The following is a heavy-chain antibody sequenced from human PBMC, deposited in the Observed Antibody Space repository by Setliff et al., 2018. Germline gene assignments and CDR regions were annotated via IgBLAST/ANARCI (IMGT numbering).Heavy chain of an antibody. CDR2: IKHDGSEQ. D-gene: IGHD6-25*01. J-gene: IGHJ4*02. CDR3: ARVGYSSGLFDY. Sequence: PGGSLRLSCATSGFTLSSFWMSWVRQAPGKGLEWVANIKHDGSEQYYVDSVKGRFTTSRDNAKNSLFLQMNSLRAEDTAMYYCARVGYSSGLFDYWGQGTLVTVSS. CDR1: GFTLSSFW. V-gene: IGHV3-7*01.